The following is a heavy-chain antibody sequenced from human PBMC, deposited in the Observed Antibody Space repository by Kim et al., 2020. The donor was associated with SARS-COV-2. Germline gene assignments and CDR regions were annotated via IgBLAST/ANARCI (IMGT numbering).Heavy chain of an antibody. V-gene: IGHV3-74*01. CDR3: ARETPGRWEYYFDY. Sequence: GGSLRLSCAASGFTFSSYWMHWVRQAPGKGLVWVSRVNRDGSTTNYADSVKGRFTISRDNAKNTLYLQMNSLRAEDTAVYYCARETPGRWEYYFDYWGQGTLVTVSS. CDR1: GFTFSSYW. J-gene: IGHJ4*02. CDR2: VNRDGSTT. D-gene: IGHD1-26*01.